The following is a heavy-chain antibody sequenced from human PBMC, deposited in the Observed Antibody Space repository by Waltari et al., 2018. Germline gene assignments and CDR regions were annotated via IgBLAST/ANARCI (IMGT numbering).Heavy chain of an antibody. CDR1: GFTFSNYW. D-gene: IGHD1-26*01. CDR3: ARGPASDSGNYYVGDY. CDR2: SKNAGSST. J-gene: IGHJ4*02. V-gene: IGHV3-74*01. Sequence: EVQLVESGGVLVQPGGSLRIACEASGFTFSNYWMHWVRQAPGKGLVWVARSKNAGSSTSYVDSVKGRFTISRDNAKNTVYLQMNSLRVEDTGIYYCARGPASDSGNYYVGDYWGQGTLVTVSS.